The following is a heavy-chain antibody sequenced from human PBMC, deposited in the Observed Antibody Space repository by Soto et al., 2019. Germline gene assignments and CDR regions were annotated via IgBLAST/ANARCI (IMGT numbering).Heavy chain of an antibody. CDR2: MYHSGST. J-gene: IGHJ4*02. CDR3: ARHTPAISISDH. Sequence: SETLSLTCAVSGGSISSGGYSWSWIRQPPGKGLEWIGYMYHSGSTYYNPSLKSRVTISIDTSKNQFSLKLSSVTAADTAVYYCARHTPAISISDHWGQGTLVTVSS. V-gene: IGHV4-30-2*01. D-gene: IGHD2-15*01. CDR1: GGSISSGGYS.